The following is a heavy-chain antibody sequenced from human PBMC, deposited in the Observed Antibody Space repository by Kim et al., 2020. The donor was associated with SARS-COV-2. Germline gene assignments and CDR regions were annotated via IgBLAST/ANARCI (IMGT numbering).Heavy chain of an antibody. J-gene: IGHJ5*02. CDR3: AAVFGEGWFDP. CDR2: T. D-gene: IGHD3-10*02. V-gene: IGHV1-58*01. Sequence: TNHAQKFQERVTITRDMSTSTAYMELSSLRSEDTAVYYCAAVFGEGWFDPWGQGTLVTVSS.